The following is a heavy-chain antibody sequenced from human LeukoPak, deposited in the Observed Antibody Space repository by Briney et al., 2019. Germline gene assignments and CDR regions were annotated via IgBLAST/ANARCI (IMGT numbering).Heavy chain of an antibody. J-gene: IGHJ4*02. CDR1: GYTFTSYG. V-gene: IGHV1-18*01. CDR2: ISAYNGNT. CDR3: ARVVYGILTGYYPYGDY. Sequence: ASVKVSCKASGYTFTSYGISWVRQAPGQGLEWMGWISAYNGNTNYAQKLQGRVTMTTDTSTSTAYMELRSLRSDDTAVYYCARVVYGILTGYYPYGDYWGQGTLVTVSS. D-gene: IGHD3-9*01.